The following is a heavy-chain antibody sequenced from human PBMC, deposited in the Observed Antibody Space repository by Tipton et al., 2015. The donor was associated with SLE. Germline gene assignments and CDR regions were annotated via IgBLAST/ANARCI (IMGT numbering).Heavy chain of an antibody. CDR3: AKASLGGIWYFDL. CDR1: GYSMSGGYY. CDR2: IHHSGTT. Sequence: TLSLTCSVSGYSMSGGYYWGCIRQPPGKGLEWIGSIHHSGTTYYNPSLKSRLTISADTSKNQFSLKLTSVTAADTAVYYCAKASLGGIWYFDLWGRGTLVTVSS. J-gene: IGHJ2*01. V-gene: IGHV4-38-2*02.